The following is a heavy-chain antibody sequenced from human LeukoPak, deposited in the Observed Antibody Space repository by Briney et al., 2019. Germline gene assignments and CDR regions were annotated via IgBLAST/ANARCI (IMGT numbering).Heavy chain of an antibody. J-gene: IGHJ4*02. Sequence: GGSLRLSCAASGFSFSNYAMSWVRQAPGKGLEWVSAISGSGGNTYNADSVKGRFTISRDNSKNTLYLQMNSLRAEDTAVYYCAKGGKWDVTPFDYWGQGTLVTVSS. V-gene: IGHV3-23*01. CDR2: ISGSGGNT. CDR3: AKGGKWDVTPFDY. D-gene: IGHD1-26*01. CDR1: GFSFSNYA.